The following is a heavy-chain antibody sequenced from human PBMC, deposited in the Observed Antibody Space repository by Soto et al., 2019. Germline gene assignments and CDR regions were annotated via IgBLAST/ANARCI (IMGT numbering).Heavy chain of an antibody. CDR3: ARKSGRDCHSGGGCFSLDV. CDR1: GETLNSNP. D-gene: IGHD2-15*01. V-gene: IGHV1-69*01. CDR2: IVPLSDRT. J-gene: IGHJ4*02. Sequence: QVQLVQSGAEVKKPGSSLKVSCKVFGETLNSNPIGWVRQAPGQGLEWVGGIVPLSDRTNYAQELQGRVTVTADGYTSTVYIELSNLKSDDTAVYYCARKSGRDCHSGGGCFSLDVWGQGSLITVSS.